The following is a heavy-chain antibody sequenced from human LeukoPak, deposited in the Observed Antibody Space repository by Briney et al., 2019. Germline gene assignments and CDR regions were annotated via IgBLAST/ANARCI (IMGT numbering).Heavy chain of an antibody. J-gene: IGHJ4*02. Sequence: PGGSLRLSCATSGFTFSTSWMHWVRQAPGKGLEWVSYISSSGSTRYYADSVKGRFTISRDNAKNSLYLQMNSLRAEDTAVYFCARDRYYDSNPTFDYWGQGTLITVSP. CDR3: ARDRYYDSNPTFDY. CDR1: GFTFSTSW. V-gene: IGHV3-48*04. CDR2: ISSSGSTR. D-gene: IGHD3-22*01.